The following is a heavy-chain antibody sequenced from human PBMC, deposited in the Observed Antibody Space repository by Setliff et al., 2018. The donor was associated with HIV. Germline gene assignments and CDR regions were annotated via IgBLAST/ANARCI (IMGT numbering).Heavy chain of an antibody. CDR3: AGDSSSGAFDI. CDR2: IDASGNT. D-gene: IGHD6-6*01. J-gene: IGHJ3*02. CDR1: GESMSGYF. V-gene: IGHV4-34*01. Sequence: ASETLSLTCAFYGESMSGYFWTWIRQSPGKGLEWIGEIDASGNTNYNPSLQSRLTISVDKSGNQFFLKMNSITAADTAVYYCAGDSSSGAFDIWGQGTMVTVSS.